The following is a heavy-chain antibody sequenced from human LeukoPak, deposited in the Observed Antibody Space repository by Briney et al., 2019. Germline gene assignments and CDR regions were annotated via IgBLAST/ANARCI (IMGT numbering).Heavy chain of an antibody. V-gene: IGHV3-48*02. J-gene: IGHJ6*03. CDR2: ISSSSSTI. D-gene: IGHD1-26*01. Sequence: PGGSLRLSCAASGFTFSSYSMNWVRQAPGKGLEWVSYISSSSSTIYYADSVKGRFTISRDNAKNSLYLQMNSLRDDDTAVYYCARVPRTFHSGSYYYYMDVWGKGTTVTVSS. CDR1: GFTFSSYS. CDR3: ARVPRTFHSGSYYYYMDV.